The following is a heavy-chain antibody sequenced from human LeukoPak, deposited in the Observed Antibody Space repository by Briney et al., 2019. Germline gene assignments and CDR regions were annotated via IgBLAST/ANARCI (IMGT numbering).Heavy chain of an antibody. CDR3: ARVRYTSGFYFFDS. J-gene: IGHJ4*02. CDR2: TDYSGST. D-gene: IGHD6-19*01. Sequence: SETLSLTCTVSGGSISSYYWSWIRQPPGEGLEWIGYTDYSGSTNYNPSLKSRVSISADMSKNQFSLKLSSVTAADTAVYYCARVRYTSGFYFFDSWGQGTLVTVSS. V-gene: IGHV4-59*01. CDR1: GGSISSYY.